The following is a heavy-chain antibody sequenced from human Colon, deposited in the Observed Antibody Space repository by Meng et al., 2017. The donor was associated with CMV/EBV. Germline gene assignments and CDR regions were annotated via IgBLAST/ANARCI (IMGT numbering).Heavy chain of an antibody. D-gene: IGHD4-17*01. V-gene: IGHV3-33*06. J-gene: IGHJ6*02. CDR1: GFTFSSYG. CDR3: AKTVTTNYYYGMDV. CDR2: IWYDGSNK. Sequence: SCAASGFTFSSYGMHWVRQAPGKGLEWVAVIWYDGSNKYYADSVKGRFTISRDNSKNTLYLQMNSLRAEDTAVYYCAKTVTTNYYYGMDVWGQGTTVTVSS.